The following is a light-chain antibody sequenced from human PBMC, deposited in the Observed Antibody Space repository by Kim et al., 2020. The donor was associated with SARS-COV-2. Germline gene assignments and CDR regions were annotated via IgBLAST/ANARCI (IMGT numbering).Light chain of an antibody. J-gene: IGLJ2*01. Sequence: SYELTQPPSVSVSPGQTATITCSGDKLGDKYAYWYRQKPGQSPVLVLYQDTRRPSGIPERFSGSNSGNTATLTIRGTQAMDEADYYCQAWDSSTVVFGGGTQLTVL. V-gene: IGLV3-1*01. CDR1: KLGDKY. CDR2: QDT. CDR3: QAWDSSTVV.